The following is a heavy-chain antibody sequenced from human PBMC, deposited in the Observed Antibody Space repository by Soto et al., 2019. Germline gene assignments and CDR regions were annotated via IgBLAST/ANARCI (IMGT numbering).Heavy chain of an antibody. CDR2: ISSSGSTI. Sequence: GGSLRLSCAASGFTFSSYEMNWVRQAPGKGLEWVSYISSSGSTIYYADSVKGRFTISRDNAKNSLYLQMNSLRAEDTAVYYCAATVDFLELPFHWGQGTLVTVSS. D-gene: IGHD3-3*01. CDR3: AATVDFLELPFH. J-gene: IGHJ4*02. V-gene: IGHV3-48*03. CDR1: GFTFSSYE.